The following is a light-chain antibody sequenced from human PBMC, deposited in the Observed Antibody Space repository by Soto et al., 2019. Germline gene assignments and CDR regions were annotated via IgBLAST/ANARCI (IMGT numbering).Light chain of an antibody. Sequence: QSALTQPASVSGSPGQSITISCTATSSDVGAYNYVSWCQHHPGKAPKLIIYEVSNRPSGVSTRFSGSKSGNTASLTISGLQAEDEADYYCSSFTTSSSLVFGGGTQLTVL. CDR1: SSDVGAYNY. CDR2: EVS. J-gene: IGLJ2*01. CDR3: SSFTTSSSLV. V-gene: IGLV2-14*01.